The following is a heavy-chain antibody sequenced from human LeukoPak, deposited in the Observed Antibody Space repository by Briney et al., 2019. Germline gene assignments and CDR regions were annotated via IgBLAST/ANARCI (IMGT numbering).Heavy chain of an antibody. CDR1: RCTFITYA. Sequence: GGSLTLPCAASRCTFITYAMAWVRHAPGKGLEGVSRLTGSGTNTYYTDSVRGRFTISRDNSKHNLYLQMKSLRDEHTAVYYTAKDLAQGVVGGSSQMDVWGKGSTVTVPS. CDR3: AKDLAQGVVGGSSQMDV. V-gene: IGHV3-23*01. J-gene: IGHJ6*04. D-gene: IGHD2-15*01. CDR2: LTGSGTNT.